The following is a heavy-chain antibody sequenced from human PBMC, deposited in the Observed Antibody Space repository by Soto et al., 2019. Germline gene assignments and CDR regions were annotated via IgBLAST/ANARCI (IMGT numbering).Heavy chain of an antibody. V-gene: IGHV3-7*03. J-gene: IGHJ3*02. CDR1: GFTFSSYW. CDR3: ARELRFLEWPLADAFDI. Sequence: GGSLRLSCAASGFTFSSYWMSWVRQAPGKGLEWVANIKQDGSEKYYVDSVKGRFTISRDNAKNSLYLQMNSLRAEDTAVYYCARELRFLEWPLADAFDIWGQGTMVTVSS. D-gene: IGHD3-3*01. CDR2: IKQDGSEK.